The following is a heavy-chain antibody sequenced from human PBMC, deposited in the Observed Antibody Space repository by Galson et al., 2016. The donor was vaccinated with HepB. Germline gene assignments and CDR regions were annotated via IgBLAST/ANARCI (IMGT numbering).Heavy chain of an antibody. CDR3: TTVGIALPNTDH. J-gene: IGHJ4*02. CDR2: IRSKTDGGTT. CDR1: GFTFTNNI. Sequence: SLRLSCAASGFTFTNNIMRWVRQAPGKGLEWVGRIRSKTDGGTTDYGAPVKGRITISRDDSKNTLYLQINNLKTEDTAVYYCTTVGIALPNTDHWGQGTVVTVAS. V-gene: IGHV3-15*01. D-gene: IGHD6-13*01.